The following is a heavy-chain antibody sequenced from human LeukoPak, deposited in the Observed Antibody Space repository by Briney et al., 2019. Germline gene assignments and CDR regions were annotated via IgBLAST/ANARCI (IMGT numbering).Heavy chain of an antibody. V-gene: IGHV1-69*01. D-gene: IGHD5-12*01. J-gene: IGHJ4*02. CDR2: IIPIFGTA. CDR1: GGTFSSYA. Sequence: SVKVSCKASGGTFSSYAISWVRQAPGQGLEWMGGIIPIFGTANYAQKFQGRVTITADESTSTAYMELSSLRSDDTAVYYCARDLGDSGYDHWGQGTLVTVSS. CDR3: ARDLGDSGYDH.